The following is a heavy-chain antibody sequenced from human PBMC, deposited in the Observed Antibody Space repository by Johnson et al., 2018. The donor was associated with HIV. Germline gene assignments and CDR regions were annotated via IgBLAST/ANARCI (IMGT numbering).Heavy chain of an antibody. J-gene: IGHJ3*02. CDR2: ISYDGSNK. Sequence: VQLVESGGGVVQPGRSLRLSCAASGFTFSSYAMHWVRQAPGKGLEWVAVISYDGSNKYYADSVKGRFTISRDNSKNTMYLQMNSLRAEDTAVYYCASLYYDSSGYYRAGAFDIWGQGTMVTVSS. CDR1: GFTFSSYA. D-gene: IGHD3-22*01. V-gene: IGHV3-30-3*01. CDR3: ASLYYDSSGYYRAGAFDI.